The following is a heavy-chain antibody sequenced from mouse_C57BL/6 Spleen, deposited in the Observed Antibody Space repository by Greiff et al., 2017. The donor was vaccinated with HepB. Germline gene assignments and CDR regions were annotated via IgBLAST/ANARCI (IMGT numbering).Heavy chain of an antibody. CDR3: ARESTTVAYWYFDG. D-gene: IGHD1-1*01. V-gene: IGHV1-75*01. Sequence: QVQLQQSGPELVKPGASVKISCKASGYTFTDYYINWVKQRPGQGLEWIGWIFPGSGSTYYNEKFKGKATLTVDKSSSTAYMLLSSLTSEDSAVYFGARESTTVAYWYFDGWGTGTTVTVSS. CDR1: GYTFTDYY. CDR2: IFPGSGST. J-gene: IGHJ1*03.